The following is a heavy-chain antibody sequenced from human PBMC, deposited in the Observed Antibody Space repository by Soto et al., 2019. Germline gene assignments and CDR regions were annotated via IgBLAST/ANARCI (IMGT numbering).Heavy chain of an antibody. Sequence: EVQLVESGGGLVQPGGSLRLSCAASGFTFSSYDMHWVRQATGKGLEWVSAIGTAGDTYYPGSVKGRFTISRENAKNSLYLQMNSLRAGDTAVYYCASSLAVAGTNFDYWGQGTLVTVSS. CDR2: IGTAGDT. V-gene: IGHV3-13*01. CDR1: GFTFSSYD. CDR3: ASSLAVAGTNFDY. D-gene: IGHD6-19*01. J-gene: IGHJ4*02.